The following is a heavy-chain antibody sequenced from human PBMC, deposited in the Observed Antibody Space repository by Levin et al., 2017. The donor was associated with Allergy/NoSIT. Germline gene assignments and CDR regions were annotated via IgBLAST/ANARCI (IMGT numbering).Heavy chain of an antibody. CDR2: IYHSGST. J-gene: IGHJ4*02. V-gene: IGHV4-38-2*02. D-gene: IGHD4-17*01. Sequence: SETLSLTCTVSGYSISSGYYWGWIRQPPGKGLEWIGSIYHSGSTYYNPPLNSLATTSENTSKNLFSLKLTSVTAADTAVYYCARDRDDYVFDYWGQGTLVTVSS. CDR1: GYSISSGYY. CDR3: ARDRDDYVFDY.